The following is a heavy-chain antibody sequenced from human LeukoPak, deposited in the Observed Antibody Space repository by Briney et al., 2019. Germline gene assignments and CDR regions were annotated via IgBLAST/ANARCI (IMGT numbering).Heavy chain of an antibody. CDR3: ARDNRITVARSPFDY. D-gene: IGHD4-23*01. CDR2: ISAYNGNT. V-gene: IGHV1-18*01. CDR1: GYTFTSYG. Sequence: EASVKVSCKASGYTFTSYGISWVRQAPGQGLEWMGWISAYNGNTNYAQKLQGRVTMTTDTSTSTAYMELRSLRSDDTAVYYCARDNRITVARSPFDYWGRGTLVTVSS. J-gene: IGHJ4*02.